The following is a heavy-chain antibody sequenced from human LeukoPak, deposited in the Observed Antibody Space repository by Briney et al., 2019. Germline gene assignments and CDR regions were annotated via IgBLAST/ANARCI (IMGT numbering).Heavy chain of an antibody. D-gene: IGHD3-22*01. CDR3: AKTRTIYDSSGYYYYFDY. J-gene: IGHJ4*02. CDR2: ISYDGSNK. V-gene: IGHV3-30*18. Sequence: GRSLRLSCAASGFTFSSYGMHWVRQAPGKGLEWVAVISYDGSNKYYADSVKGRFTISRDNSKNTLYLQMNSLRAEDTAVYYCAKTRTIYDSSGYYYYFDYWGQGTLVTVSS. CDR1: GFTFSSYG.